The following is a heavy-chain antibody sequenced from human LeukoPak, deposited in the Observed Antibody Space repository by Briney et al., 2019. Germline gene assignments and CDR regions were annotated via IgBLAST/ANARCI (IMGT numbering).Heavy chain of an antibody. CDR2: IVGGSSDT. CDR3: AADPDTTMAFDY. D-gene: IGHD5-18*01. CDR1: GFTFTSSS. J-gene: IGHJ4*02. Sequence: SVKVSCKASGFTFTSSSIQWVRQARGQRLEWIGWIVGGSSDTYYAQKSQERVTITRDMSTSTAYLELSSLRSEDTAVYYSAADPDTTMAFDYWGQGTLVTVSS. V-gene: IGHV1-58*02.